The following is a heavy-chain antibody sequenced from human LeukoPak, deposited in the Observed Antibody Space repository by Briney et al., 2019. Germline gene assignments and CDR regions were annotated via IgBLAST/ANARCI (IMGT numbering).Heavy chain of an antibody. CDR2: IRGSSTTI. CDR3: ARDARSHCGTDACYGPYFDY. V-gene: IGHV3-48*01. CDR1: GFTFSTSS. J-gene: IGHJ4*02. Sequence: GGSLRLSCAASGFTFSTSSMTWVRQTPGKGLEWISYIRGSSTTIYYADSVKGRFTISRDNAWNSLYLQMNDLRAEDTGGYFCARDARSHCGTDACYGPYFDYWGQGSLVTVSS. D-gene: IGHD2-2*01.